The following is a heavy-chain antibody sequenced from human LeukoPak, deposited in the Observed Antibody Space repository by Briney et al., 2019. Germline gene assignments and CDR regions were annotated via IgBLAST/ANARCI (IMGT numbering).Heavy chain of an antibody. CDR3: AREYSSSKGAFDI. D-gene: IGHD6-6*01. CDR2: ISYDGSNK. V-gene: IGHV3-30*04. CDR1: GFTFSSYA. Sequence: GGSLRLSCAASGFTFSSYAMHWVRQAPGKGLEWVAVISYDGSNKYYADSVKGRFTISRDNSKNTLYLQMNSLRAEDTAVYYCAREYSSSKGAFDIWGQGTMVTVSS. J-gene: IGHJ3*02.